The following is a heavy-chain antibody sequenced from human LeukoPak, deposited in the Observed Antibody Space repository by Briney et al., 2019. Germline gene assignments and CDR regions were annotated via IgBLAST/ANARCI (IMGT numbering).Heavy chain of an antibody. J-gene: IGHJ5*02. Sequence: ASVKVSCKASGYTFTGYYIHWVRQAPGQGLEWMGRINPNSGGTNYAQKFQGRVTMTRDTSISTAYMQLSRLTSDGTAVYYCAREPMVRDFNWFDPWGQGTLVTVPS. CDR3: AREPMVRDFNWFDP. CDR2: INPNSGGT. CDR1: GYTFTGYY. V-gene: IGHV1-2*06. D-gene: IGHD3-10*01.